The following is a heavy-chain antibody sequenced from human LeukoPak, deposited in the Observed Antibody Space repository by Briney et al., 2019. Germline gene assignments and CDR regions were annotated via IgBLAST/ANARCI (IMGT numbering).Heavy chain of an antibody. CDR1: GFTFSSYA. CDR3: AKDPRPYSSGWYGWYYFDY. J-gene: IGHJ4*02. CDR2: ISGSGGST. V-gene: IGHV3-23*01. D-gene: IGHD6-19*01. Sequence: GGSLRLSCAASGFTFSSYAMSWVRQAPGKGLEWVSAISGSGGSTYYAGSVKGRFTISRDNSKNTLYLQMNSLRAEDTAVYYCAKDPRPYSSGWYGWYYFDYWGQGTLVTVSS.